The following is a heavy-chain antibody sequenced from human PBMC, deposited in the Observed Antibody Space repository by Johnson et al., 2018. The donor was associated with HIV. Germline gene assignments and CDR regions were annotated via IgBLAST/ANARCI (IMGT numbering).Heavy chain of an antibody. Sequence: VQLVESGGGLIQPGGSLRLSCAASGFTVSSNYMSWVRQAPGKGLEWVANIKHDGGEKIYAESVKGRFTISSANAENSLYLQMNSLRVDDTAVYYGTRDPGPGSSSHERSWGGFDLWGQGTMVAVSS. D-gene: IGHD6-6*01. CDR3: TRDPGPGSSSHERSWGGFDL. V-gene: IGHV3-7*01. CDR2: IKHDGGEK. J-gene: IGHJ3*01. CDR1: GFTVSSNY.